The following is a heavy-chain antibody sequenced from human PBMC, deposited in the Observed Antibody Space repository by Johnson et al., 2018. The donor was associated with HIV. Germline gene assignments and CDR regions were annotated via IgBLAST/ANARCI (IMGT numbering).Heavy chain of an antibody. CDR2: ISSSGNTI. CDR1: GFTFSDYY. J-gene: IGHJ3*02. CDR3: ARDESGYDEGFDAFDI. V-gene: IGHV3-11*04. D-gene: IGHD5-12*01. Sequence: QVQLVESGGGLVKPGGSLRLSCAASGFTFSDYYMSWIRQATGKGLEWVSYISSSGNTIYYADSVKGRFTISRDNAKNSLYLQMNSLRVEDTAVYYCARDESGYDEGFDAFDIWGQGTMVTVSS.